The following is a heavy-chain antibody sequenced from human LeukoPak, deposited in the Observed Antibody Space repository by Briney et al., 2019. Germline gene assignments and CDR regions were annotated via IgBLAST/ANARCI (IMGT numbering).Heavy chain of an antibody. Sequence: SETLSLTCAVYGGSFSVYYWSWIRQPPGKGLEWIGEINHSGSTNYNPSLKSRVTISVDTSKNQFSLKLSSVTAADTAVYYCARAEVVVVPAAMYYYYYMDVWGKGTTVTVSS. V-gene: IGHV4-34*01. CDR3: ARAEVVVVPAAMYYYYYMDV. J-gene: IGHJ6*03. CDR1: GGSFSVYY. D-gene: IGHD2-2*01. CDR2: INHSGST.